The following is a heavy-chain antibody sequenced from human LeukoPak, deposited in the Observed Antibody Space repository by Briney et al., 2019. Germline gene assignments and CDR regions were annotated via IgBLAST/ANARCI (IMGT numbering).Heavy chain of an antibody. V-gene: IGHV4-31*03. Sequence: SETLSLTCTVSGGSISSGGYYWSWIRQLPGKGLEWIGYIYYSGSTYYNPSLKSRVTISVDTSKNQFSLKLSSVTAADTAVYYCARTVVPAAIAPGNYYMDVWGKGTTVTVSS. J-gene: IGHJ6*03. CDR1: GGSISSGGYY. CDR3: ARTVVPAAIAPGNYYMDV. D-gene: IGHD2-2*01. CDR2: IYYSGST.